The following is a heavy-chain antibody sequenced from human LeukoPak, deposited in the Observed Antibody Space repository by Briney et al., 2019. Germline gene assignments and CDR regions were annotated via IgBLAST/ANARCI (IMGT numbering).Heavy chain of an antibody. CDR1: GGSISSYY. D-gene: IGHD6-13*01. J-gene: IGHJ4*02. CDR3: ARSSSWYDHFDY. CDR2: IYYSGST. Sequence: PSETLPLTCTVSGGSISSYYWSWIRQPPGKGLEWIGYIYYSGSTNYNPSLKSRVTMSVDTSKNHFSLKLSPVTAADTAVYYCARSSSWYDHFDYWGQGTLVTVSS. V-gene: IGHV4-59*01.